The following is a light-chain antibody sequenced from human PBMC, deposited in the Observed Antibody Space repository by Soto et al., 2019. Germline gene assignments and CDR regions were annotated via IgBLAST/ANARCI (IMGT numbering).Light chain of an antibody. Sequence: IQMTQIPSFVYASVGDRVTFTCRASQPIYHYLNWYQQKPGKAPNLLIFDASLLETGVPSRFSGSGSGTDFNFTISTLQPEDIATYYCQQHNNLPLTFGGGTKVEIK. J-gene: IGKJ4*01. CDR1: QPIYHY. CDR3: QQHNNLPLT. CDR2: DAS. V-gene: IGKV1-33*01.